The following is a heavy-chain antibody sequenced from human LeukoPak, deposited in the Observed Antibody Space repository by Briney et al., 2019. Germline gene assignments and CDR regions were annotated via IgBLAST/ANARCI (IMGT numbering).Heavy chain of an antibody. CDR2: IYSGGST. Sequence: GGSLRLSCAASGXSVSNNYMSWVRQAPGKGLEWVSVIYSGGSTFYADSVKGRFTISRDNSKNTLYLQMNSLRAEDTAVYYCASDSYSPEYFQHWGQDTLVTVSS. D-gene: IGHD2-15*01. J-gene: IGHJ1*01. V-gene: IGHV3-66*01. CDR3: ASDSYSPEYFQH. CDR1: GXSVSNNY.